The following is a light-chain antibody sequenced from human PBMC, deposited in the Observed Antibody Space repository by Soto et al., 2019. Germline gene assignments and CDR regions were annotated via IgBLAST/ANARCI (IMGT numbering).Light chain of an antibody. CDR3: NSPTRSDTRV. Sequence: QSVLTQPASVSGSLGQSITISCTGTSRDVGGYNHVSWYQHHPGKAPKLMIYEVTNRPSGVSNRFSGSKSGNTASLTISGLQAEDEATYYCNSPTRSDTRVFGTGTKVTVL. J-gene: IGLJ1*01. V-gene: IGLV2-14*01. CDR1: SRDVGGYNH. CDR2: EVT.